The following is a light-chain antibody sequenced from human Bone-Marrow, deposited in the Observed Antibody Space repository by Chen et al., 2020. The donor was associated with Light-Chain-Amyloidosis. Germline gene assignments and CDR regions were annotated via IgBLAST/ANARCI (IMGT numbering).Light chain of an antibody. CDR3: QSADSSGTYEVI. V-gene: IGLV3-25*03. CDR1: DLPTKY. Sequence: SYELTQPPSVSVSPGQTARITCSGDDLPTKYAYWYQQKPGQAPVLVIHRDTERPAGISERFSGPSSGTTATLTRSGVQAEDEADYHCQSADSSGTYEVIFGGGTKLTVL. J-gene: IGLJ2*01. CDR2: RDT.